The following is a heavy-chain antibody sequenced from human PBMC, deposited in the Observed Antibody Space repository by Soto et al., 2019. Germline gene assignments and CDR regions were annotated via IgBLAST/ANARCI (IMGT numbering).Heavy chain of an antibody. CDR2: INSDGSST. J-gene: IGHJ5*02. Sequence: EVQLVESGGGLVQPGGSLRLSCAASGFTFSRDWMYWVRQAPGKGLVWVARINSDGSSTSYADSVKGRFTISRDNAKNTLYLQMNSLRVEDTAVYYCARALGYCSCDSCYSDWFDPWCQGTLVTVSS. CDR3: ARALGYCSCDSCYSDWFDP. D-gene: IGHD2-15*01. CDR1: GFTFSRDW. V-gene: IGHV3-74*01.